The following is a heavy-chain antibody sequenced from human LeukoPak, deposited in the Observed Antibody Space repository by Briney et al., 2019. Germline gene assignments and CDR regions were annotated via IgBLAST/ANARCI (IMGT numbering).Heavy chain of an antibody. CDR3: AREAGYTDFDY. J-gene: IGHJ4*02. Sequence: GASVKVSCKASGYTFTSYAMHWVRQAPGQRLEWMRWINAGNGNTKYSQKFQGRVTITRDTSASTAYMELSSLRSEDTAVYYCAREAGYTDFDYWGQGTLVTVSS. CDR1: GYTFTSYA. V-gene: IGHV1-3*01. CDR2: INAGNGNT. D-gene: IGHD6-13*01.